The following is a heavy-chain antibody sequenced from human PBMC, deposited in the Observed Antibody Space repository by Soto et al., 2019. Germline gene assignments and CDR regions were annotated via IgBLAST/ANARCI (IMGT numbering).Heavy chain of an antibody. J-gene: IGHJ3*02. CDR1: GYTFTGYY. V-gene: IGHV1-2*04. CDR2: INPNSGGT. Sequence: ASVKVSCKASGYTFTGYYMHWVRQAPGQGLEWMGWINPNSGGTNYAQKFQGWVTMTRDTSISTAYMELSRLRSDDTAVYYCARARIAAALDAFDIWGQGTMVTVSS. CDR3: ARARIAAALDAFDI. D-gene: IGHD6-13*01.